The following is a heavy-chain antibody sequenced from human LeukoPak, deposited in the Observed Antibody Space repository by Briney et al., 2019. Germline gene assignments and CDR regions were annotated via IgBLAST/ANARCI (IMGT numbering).Heavy chain of an antibody. J-gene: IGHJ4*02. CDR2: IKSKTDGGTT. Sequence: KPGGSLRLSCAASGFTSSNAWMSWVRQAPGKGLEWVGRIKSKTDGGTTDYAAPVKGRFTISRDDSKNTLYLQMNSLKTEDTAVYYCTTDFMGYSYGYYFDYWGQGTLVTVSS. CDR1: GFTSSNAW. V-gene: IGHV3-15*01. D-gene: IGHD5-18*01. CDR3: TTDFMGYSYGYYFDY.